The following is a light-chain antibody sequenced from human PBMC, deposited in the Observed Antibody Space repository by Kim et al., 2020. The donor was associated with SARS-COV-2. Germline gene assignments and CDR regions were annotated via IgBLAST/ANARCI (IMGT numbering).Light chain of an antibody. V-gene: IGKV3-11*01. CDR3: QQRSIRPT. J-gene: IGKJ1*01. CDR1: QSVSTD. Sequence: EIVLTQSPTTLSLSPGERATLSCRASQSVSTDLLWYQHKPGQSPRLLIYDASKRATGIPGRFSGSGSGTDFTLTISSLEPEDFAVYYCQQRSIRPTFGQGTKVDIK. CDR2: DAS.